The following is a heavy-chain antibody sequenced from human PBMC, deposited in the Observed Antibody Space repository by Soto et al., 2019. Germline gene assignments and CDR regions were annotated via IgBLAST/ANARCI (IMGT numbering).Heavy chain of an antibody. CDR3: VREYYYGMDV. Sequence: QEQLVESGGGLVRPGGSLRLSCAASGFTFSAYYMTWMRQAPGKGLEWVSYITSSSDYTNYAGSVKGRFTISRDNAKNSLYLQMNSLRVEDTAVYYCVREYYYGMDVWGLGTTVTVSS. CDR1: GFTFSAYY. J-gene: IGHJ6*02. CDR2: ITSSSDYT. V-gene: IGHV3-11*05.